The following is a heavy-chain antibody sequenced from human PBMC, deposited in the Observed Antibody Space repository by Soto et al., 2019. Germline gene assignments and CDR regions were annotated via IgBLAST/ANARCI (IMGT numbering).Heavy chain of an antibody. Sequence: PGGSLRLSCAASGFTFDTYNMNWVRQAPGKGLEWVSSITSRSSSIYYADSVRGRFTISRDNAKNSLYLQMDGLRAEDTAVYYCAREGGAYCTNGVCWWDYWGQGTLVTVSS. CDR1: GFTFDTYN. CDR2: ITSRSSSI. V-gene: IGHV3-21*01. D-gene: IGHD2-8*01. CDR3: AREGGAYCTNGVCWWDY. J-gene: IGHJ4*02.